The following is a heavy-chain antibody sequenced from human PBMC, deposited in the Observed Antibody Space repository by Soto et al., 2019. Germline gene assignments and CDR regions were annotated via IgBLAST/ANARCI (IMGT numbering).Heavy chain of an antibody. D-gene: IGHD3-22*01. CDR1: GFTFSSYA. Sequence: GGSLRLSCAASGFTFSSYAMHWVRQAPGKGLEWVAVISYDGSNKYYADSVKGRFTISRDNSKNTLYLQMNSLRAEDTAVYYCARGGDSSGYYEGIDYWGQGTLVTVSS. CDR3: ARGGDSSGYYEGIDY. J-gene: IGHJ4*02. CDR2: ISYDGSNK. V-gene: IGHV3-30-3*01.